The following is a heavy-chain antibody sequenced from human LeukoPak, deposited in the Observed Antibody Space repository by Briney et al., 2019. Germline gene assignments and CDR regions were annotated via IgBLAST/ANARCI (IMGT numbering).Heavy chain of an antibody. V-gene: IGHV4-4*07. Sequence: PSETLSLTCTVSGGSISSYYWSWIRQPAGKGLGWIGRIYTSGSTNYNPSLKSRVTMSVDTSKNQFSLKLSSVTAADTAVYYCARAMDWNYDYWGQGTLVTVSS. J-gene: IGHJ4*02. D-gene: IGHD1-7*01. CDR2: IYTSGST. CDR1: GGSISSYY. CDR3: ARAMDWNYDY.